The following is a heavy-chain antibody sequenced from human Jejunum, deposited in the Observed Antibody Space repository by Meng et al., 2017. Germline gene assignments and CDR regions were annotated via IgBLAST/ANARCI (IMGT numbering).Heavy chain of an antibody. D-gene: IGHD2-21*02. J-gene: IGHJ4*02. CDR1: GGSFSTYD. CDR2: IHHSGSI. CDR3: LLAYCVSDCGDY. V-gene: IGHV4-34*01. Sequence: QVQVQQWGAGLLKPSETLSLTCAFQGGSFSTYDWSWIRQPPGKGLEWLGQIHHSGSINDNPSLKGRVTMSVDTSRSQISLKLNSVTAADTAVYYCLLAYCVSDCGDYWGQGTLVTVSS.